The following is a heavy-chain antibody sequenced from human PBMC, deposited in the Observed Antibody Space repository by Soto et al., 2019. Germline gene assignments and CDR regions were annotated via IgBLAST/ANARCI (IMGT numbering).Heavy chain of an antibody. J-gene: IGHJ4*02. CDR3: ARDHINGWKFDY. V-gene: IGHV3-7*01. Sequence: SLRLSCAASGFTFSNYWMSWVRQAPGKGLEWVANIKQDGSENYYVDSVKGRFTTSRDNTKNSFYLQMNSLRAEDTAVYYCARDHINGWKFDYWGRGPPVPATS. CDR1: GFTFSNYW. CDR2: IKQDGSEN. D-gene: IGHD6-19*01.